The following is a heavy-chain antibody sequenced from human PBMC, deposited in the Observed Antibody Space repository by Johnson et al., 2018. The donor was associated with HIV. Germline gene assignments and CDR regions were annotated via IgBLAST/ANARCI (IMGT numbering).Heavy chain of an antibody. Sequence: VQLVESGGGLVQPGGSLRLSCAASGFTFSNAWMSWVRQAPGKGLEWVAVIWYDGSKRYYADSVKGRFTISRDNSKNTLYLQMNSLRAEDTAVYYCAAPVGATGWGQGTMVTVSS. CDR1: GFTFSNAW. J-gene: IGHJ3*01. CDR2: IWYDGSKR. D-gene: IGHD1-26*01. CDR3: AAPVGATG. V-gene: IGHV3-33*08.